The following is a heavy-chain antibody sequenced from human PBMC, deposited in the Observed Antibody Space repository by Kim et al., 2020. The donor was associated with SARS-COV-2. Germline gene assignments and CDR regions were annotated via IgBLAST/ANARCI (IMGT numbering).Heavy chain of an antibody. J-gene: IGHJ6*02. V-gene: IGHV3-9*01. D-gene: IGHD2-15*01. CDR2: LTWNSGKI. Sequence: GGSLRLSCAAYGFTFNDYAMHWVRQAPGKGLEGVSSLTWNSGKIDYADSVKGRFTISRNTAKNFLYLQMNSLRPEDTALYYCAKDKGYCGGGMCYLRRDRYYGMYVWGQGTTVTVSS. CDR1: GFTFNDYA. CDR3: AKDKGYCGGGMCYLRRDRYYGMYV.